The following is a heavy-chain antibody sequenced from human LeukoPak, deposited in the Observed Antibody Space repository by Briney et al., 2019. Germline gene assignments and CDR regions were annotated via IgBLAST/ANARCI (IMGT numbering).Heavy chain of an antibody. CDR3: ARGYLNSRTGYSSCWGGDI. Sequence: GRSLRLSCAASGFTFSSYGMHWVRQAPGKVLEWVAVICYDGSNKYYADSVKRRFNICRDNSKNTLYMQMNRLRAEDTAVYYCARGYLNSRTGYSSCWGGDIWGQGTMVTVSS. J-gene: IGHJ3*02. D-gene: IGHD6-19*01. CDR1: GFTFSSYG. V-gene: IGHV3-33*01. CDR2: ICYDGSNK.